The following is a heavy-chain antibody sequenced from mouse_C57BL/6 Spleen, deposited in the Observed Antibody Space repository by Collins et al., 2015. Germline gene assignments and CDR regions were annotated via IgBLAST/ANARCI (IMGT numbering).Heavy chain of an antibody. Sequence: QVQLKQSGAELVRPGASVKLSCKASGYTFTDYYINWVKQRPGQGLEWIARIYPGSGNTYYNEKFKGKATLTAEKSSSTAYMQLSSLTSEDSAVYFCARSPYYGGYFDVWGTGTTVTVSS. CDR1: GYTFTDYY. J-gene: IGHJ1*03. CDR3: ARSPYYGGYFDV. D-gene: IGHD1-1*01. CDR2: IYPGSGNT. V-gene: IGHV1-76*01.